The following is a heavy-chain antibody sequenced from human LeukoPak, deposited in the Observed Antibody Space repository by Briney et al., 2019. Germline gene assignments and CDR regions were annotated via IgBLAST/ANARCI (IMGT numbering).Heavy chain of an antibody. CDR2: IWYDGSNK. CDR3: TSPDYGDSIVDY. Sequence: PGGSLRLSCAASGFTFSSYGMHWVRQAPGKGLEWVAVIWYDGSNKYYADSVKGRFTISRDNSKNTLYLQMNSLRAEDTAVYYRTSPDYGDSIVDYWGQGTLVTVSS. D-gene: IGHD4-17*01. V-gene: IGHV3-33*01. CDR1: GFTFSSYG. J-gene: IGHJ4*02.